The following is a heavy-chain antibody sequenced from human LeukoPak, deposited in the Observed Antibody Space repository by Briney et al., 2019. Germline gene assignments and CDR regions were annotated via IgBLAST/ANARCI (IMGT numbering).Heavy chain of an antibody. Sequence: GGSLRLSCAASGFTFSSYGMHWVRQAPGKGLEWVAVISYDGSNKYYADSVKGRFTISRDNSKNTLYLQMNSLRAEDTAVYYCAKDRRNYCGGDCSIPTGNDYWGQGTLVTVSA. CDR1: GFTFSSYG. CDR2: ISYDGSNK. CDR3: AKDRRNYCGGDCSIPTGNDY. J-gene: IGHJ4*02. D-gene: IGHD2-21*02. V-gene: IGHV3-30*18.